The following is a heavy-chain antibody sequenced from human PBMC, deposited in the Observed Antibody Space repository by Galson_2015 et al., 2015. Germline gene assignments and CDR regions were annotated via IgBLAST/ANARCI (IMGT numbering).Heavy chain of an antibody. CDR2: ISSSSSYI. D-gene: IGHD5-12*01. CDR1: GFTFSSYS. Sequence: SLRLSCAASGFTFSSYSMNWVRQAPGKGLEWVSSISSSSSYIYYADSVKGRFTISRDNAKNSLYLQMNSLRAEDTAVYHCAREGDSGYEPYYYYGMDVWGQGTTVTVSS. J-gene: IGHJ6*02. CDR3: AREGDSGYEPYYYYGMDV. V-gene: IGHV3-21*01.